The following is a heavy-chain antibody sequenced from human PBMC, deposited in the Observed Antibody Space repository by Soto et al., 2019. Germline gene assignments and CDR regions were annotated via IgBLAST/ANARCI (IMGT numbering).Heavy chain of an antibody. D-gene: IGHD6-19*01. CDR2: ISAYNGNT. CDR1: GYTFIIYG. Sequence: ASVKVSCKASGYTFIIYGFSWVLQAPGQGLEWMGWISAYNGNTNYVQSLQGRVTLTTDTSTSTAYMELRSLRSDDTAVYYCARDGITVAGNFDYWGQGALVTVSS. J-gene: IGHJ4*02. CDR3: ARDGITVAGNFDY. V-gene: IGHV1-18*01.